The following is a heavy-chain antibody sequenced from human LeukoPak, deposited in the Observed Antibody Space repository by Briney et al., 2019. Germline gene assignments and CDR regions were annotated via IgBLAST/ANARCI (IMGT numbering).Heavy chain of an antibody. CDR2: INPNSGGT. CDR3: ARDAWRIVGATTAYFDY. D-gene: IGHD1-26*01. J-gene: IGHJ4*02. CDR1: GYTFTGYY. V-gene: IGHV1-2*02. Sequence: VASVEVSCKASGYTFTGYYMHWVRQAPGQGLEWMGWINPNSGGTNYAQKFQGRVTMTRDTSISTAYMELSRLRSDDTAVYYCARDAWRIVGATTAYFDYWGQGTLVTVSS.